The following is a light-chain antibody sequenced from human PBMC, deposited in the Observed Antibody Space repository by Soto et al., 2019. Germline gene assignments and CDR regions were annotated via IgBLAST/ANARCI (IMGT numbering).Light chain of an antibody. CDR3: QQRSEWPRT. V-gene: IGKV3-11*01. CDR1: PSISSS. CDR2: DAS. J-gene: IGKJ1*01. Sequence: EIVLTQSPATLSLSPAERATLSCRASPSISSSLAWYQQKPGQSPRLLIYDASTRAIGVPARFSGSGSGTDFTLTIGSLEPEDFAVYYCQQRSEWPRTFGQGTKVEIK.